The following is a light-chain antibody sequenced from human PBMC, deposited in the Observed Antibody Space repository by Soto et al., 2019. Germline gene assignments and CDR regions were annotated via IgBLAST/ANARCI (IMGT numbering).Light chain of an antibody. Sequence: EIVLTQSPGTLYLSPGERVTLSCRASQSVDSRFLAWYQQKPGQAPRLLVYGASIRATGIPDRFSGSGSGTEFTLSIRRLEPEDFAVYYCQQYDSSRTFGQGTKVEMK. V-gene: IGKV3-20*01. CDR3: QQYDSSRT. J-gene: IGKJ1*01. CDR2: GAS. CDR1: QSVDSRF.